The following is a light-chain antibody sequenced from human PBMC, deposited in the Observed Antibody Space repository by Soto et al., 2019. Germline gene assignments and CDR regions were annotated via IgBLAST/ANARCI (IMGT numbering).Light chain of an antibody. Sequence: QLVLTQPPSVSGAPGQKVTISCTGSSSNIGAGFDVHWYQQLPGTAPKLLIYGNSNRPSGVPDRFSGSKSGTLASLAITGLQAEDEADYYCQSSDSSLSGPRVFGGGTQLTVL. J-gene: IGLJ2*01. V-gene: IGLV1-40*01. CDR2: GNS. CDR3: QSSDSSLSGPRV. CDR1: SSNIGAGFD.